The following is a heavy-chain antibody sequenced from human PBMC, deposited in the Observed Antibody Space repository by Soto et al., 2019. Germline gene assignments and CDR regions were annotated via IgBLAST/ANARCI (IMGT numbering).Heavy chain of an antibody. CDR2: ISSSSSHI. CDR1: GFTFSRYS. J-gene: IGHJ5*02. V-gene: IGHV3-21*01. Sequence: EVQLVESGGGLVKPGGSLRLSCAASGFTFSRYSMNWVRQAPGKGLEWVSVISSSSSHIYYADSVKGRFTISRDNAKNSLYLQMNSLRAEDTAVYYCASREGYCSSTSCPGWFDPWGEGTLVTVSS. D-gene: IGHD2-2*01. CDR3: ASREGYCSSTSCPGWFDP.